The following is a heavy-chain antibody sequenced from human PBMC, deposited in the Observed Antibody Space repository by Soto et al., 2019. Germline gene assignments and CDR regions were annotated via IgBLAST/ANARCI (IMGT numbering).Heavy chain of an antibody. CDR1: GFTFSSYG. J-gene: IGHJ4*02. Sequence: QVQLVESGGGVVQPGRSLRLSCAASGFTFSSYGMHWVRQAPGKGLEWVAVIWYDGSNKYYADSGKGRFTISRDNSKNTRYLQMNSLRAEDTAVYYCAREGHGYPYYFDYWGQGTLVTVSS. D-gene: IGHD5-12*01. CDR2: IWYDGSNK. V-gene: IGHV3-33*01. CDR3: AREGHGYPYYFDY.